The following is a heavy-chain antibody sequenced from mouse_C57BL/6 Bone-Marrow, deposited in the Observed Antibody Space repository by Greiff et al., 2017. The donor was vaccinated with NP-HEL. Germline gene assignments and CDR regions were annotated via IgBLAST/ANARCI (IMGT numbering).Heavy chain of an antibody. CDR3: TLYGSSSYWYFDV. CDR1: GYTFTSYG. D-gene: IGHD1-1*01. CDR2: IYPRSGNT. J-gene: IGHJ1*03. V-gene: IGHV1-81*01. Sequence: VKLQESGAELARPGASVKLSCKASGYTFTSYGISWVKQRTGQGLEWIGEIYPRSGNTYYNEKFKGKATLTADKSSSTAYMELRSLTSEDSAVYFCTLYGSSSYWYFDVWGTGTTVTVSS.